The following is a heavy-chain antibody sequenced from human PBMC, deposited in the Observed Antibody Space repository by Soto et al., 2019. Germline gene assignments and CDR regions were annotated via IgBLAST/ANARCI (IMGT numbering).Heavy chain of an antibody. V-gene: IGHV1-69*01. J-gene: IGHJ6*02. CDR1: GGTFSSYA. CDR2: LIPIFGTA. D-gene: IGHD3-16*01. CDR3: ARFNRGGYYYGMDD. Sequence: VQLVQSGAEVKKPGSSVKVCWKASGGTFSSYAISWVRQAPRQGLEWMGGLIPIFGTANYAQKFQGRGTITADEPTSTAYMELGSLISEDTVVYYCARFNRGGYYYGMDDWGQGTTVTVSS.